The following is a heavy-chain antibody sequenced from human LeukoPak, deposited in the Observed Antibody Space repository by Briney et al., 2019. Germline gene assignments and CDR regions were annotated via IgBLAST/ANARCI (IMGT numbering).Heavy chain of an antibody. CDR3: AKRTGPRGAFDI. D-gene: IGHD1/OR15-1a*01. J-gene: IGHJ3*02. CDR1: GFTFSSYG. CDR2: ISGSGGST. Sequence: GGSLRLSCAASGFTFSSYGMSWVRQAPGKELEWVSAISGSGGSTYYADSVKGRFTISRDNSKNTLYLQMNSLRAEDTAVYYCAKRTGPRGAFDIWGQGTMVTVSS. V-gene: IGHV3-23*01.